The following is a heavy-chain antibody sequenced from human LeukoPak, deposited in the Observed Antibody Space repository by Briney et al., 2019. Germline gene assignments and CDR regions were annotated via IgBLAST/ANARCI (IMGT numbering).Heavy chain of an antibody. D-gene: IGHD2/OR15-2a*01. CDR1: GGSISSSSYY. CDR2: IYYSGST. CDR3: ARSDRRPIVNHSTFDY. V-gene: IGHV4-39*07. Sequence: PSETLSLTCTVSGGSISSSSYYWGWIRQPPGKGLEWIGSIYYSGSTNYNPSLKSRVTISVDTSKNQFSLKLSSVTAADTAVYYCARSDRRPIVNHSTFDYWGQGTLVTVSS. J-gene: IGHJ4*02.